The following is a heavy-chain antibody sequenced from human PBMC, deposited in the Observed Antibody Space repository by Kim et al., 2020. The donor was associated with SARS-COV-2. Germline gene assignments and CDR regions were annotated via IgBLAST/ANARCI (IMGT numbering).Heavy chain of an antibody. Sequence: GGSLRLSCAASGFTFSSYDMHWVRQAPGKGLEWVSVIWNDGSNKYYAAPVKGQSTTPRDNSKNTLYLQMNSLRAEDTAVYYCSEDLSRKRGKNWFDPWGQGTLVTVSS. D-gene: IGHD3-3*02. J-gene: IGHJ5*02. CDR2: IWNDGSNK. CDR1: GFTFSSYD. V-gene: IGHV3-33*06. CDR3: SEDLSRKRGKNWFDP.